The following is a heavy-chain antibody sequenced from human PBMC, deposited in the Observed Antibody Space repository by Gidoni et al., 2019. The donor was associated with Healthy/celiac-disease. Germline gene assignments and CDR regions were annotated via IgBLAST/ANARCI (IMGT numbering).Heavy chain of an antibody. J-gene: IGHJ4*02. CDR1: GFTFSSYA. Sequence: EVQSLASGGGLVQPGGAMRLSCAASGFTFSSYAMSWVRQAPGKGLAWVSAISGSGGSTYYADSVKGRFTISRDNSKNTLYLQMNSLRAEDTAVYYCANTGDYGVPRDYWGQGTLVTVSS. V-gene: IGHV3-23*01. CDR3: ANTGDYGVPRDY. CDR2: ISGSGGST. D-gene: IGHD4-17*01.